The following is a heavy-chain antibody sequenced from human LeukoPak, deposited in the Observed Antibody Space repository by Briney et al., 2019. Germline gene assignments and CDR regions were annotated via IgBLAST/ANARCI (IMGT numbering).Heavy chain of an antibody. Sequence: ASVKVSCKASGYTFTGYYMHWVRQAPGQGLEWMGWINPNSGGTNYAQKFQGRVTMTRDTSISTAYMELSRLRSDDTAVYYCARAYGSGSIYYYYYMDVWGKGTTVTISS. CDR3: ARAYGSGSIYYYYYMDV. D-gene: IGHD3-10*01. J-gene: IGHJ6*03. V-gene: IGHV1-2*02. CDR2: INPNSGGT. CDR1: GYTFTGYY.